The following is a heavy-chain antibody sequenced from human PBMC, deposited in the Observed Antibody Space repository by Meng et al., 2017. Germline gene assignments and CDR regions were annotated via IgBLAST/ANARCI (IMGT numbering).Heavy chain of an antibody. J-gene: IGHJ4*02. CDR3: ARGDDTLADY. Sequence: QVQLVEYGGCVVQPGRSLRLSCAASGFTFSSYAMHWVRQAPGKGLEWVTVISYDGSNKYYAGSVKGRFTIFRDNSKNTLYLQMNSLRAEDTAVYYCARGDDTLADYWGQGTLVTVSS. CDR1: GFTFSSYA. V-gene: IGHV3-30-3*01. D-gene: IGHD3-22*01. CDR2: ISYDGSNK.